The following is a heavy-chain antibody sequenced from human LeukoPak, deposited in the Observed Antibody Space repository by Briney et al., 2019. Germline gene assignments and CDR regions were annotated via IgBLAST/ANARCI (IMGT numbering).Heavy chain of an antibody. CDR3: ARFGHGQYGSGSSLNLFDP. Sequence: RASVKVSCKASGGTFSSYAISWVRQAPGQGLEWMGGIIPIFGTANYAQKFQGRVTITADESTSTAYMELSSLRSEDTAVYYCARFGHGQYGSGSSLNLFDPWGQGTLVTVSS. CDR2: IIPIFGTA. V-gene: IGHV1-69*01. CDR1: GGTFSSYA. D-gene: IGHD3-10*01. J-gene: IGHJ5*02.